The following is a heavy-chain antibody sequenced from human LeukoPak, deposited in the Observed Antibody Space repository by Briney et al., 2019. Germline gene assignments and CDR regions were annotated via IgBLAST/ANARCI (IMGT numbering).Heavy chain of an antibody. CDR2: ISSSGSTI. Sequence: PGGTLRLSCAASGFTFSGYEMNWLRQAPGKGLEWVSYISSSGSTIYYADSVKGRFTFSRDNAKNSLYLQMNSLRAEDTAVYYCAELGITMIGGVWGKGTTVTISS. V-gene: IGHV3-48*03. CDR3: AELGITMIGGV. D-gene: IGHD3-10*02. CDR1: GFTFSGYE. J-gene: IGHJ6*04.